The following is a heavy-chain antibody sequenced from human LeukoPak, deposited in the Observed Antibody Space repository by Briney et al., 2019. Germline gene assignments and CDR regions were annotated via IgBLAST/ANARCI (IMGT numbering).Heavy chain of an antibody. CDR3: AKGGGYDYDAFDI. J-gene: IGHJ3*02. D-gene: IGHD5-12*01. CDR2: ISGSGGST. Sequence: GGSLRLSCAASGFTFSSYAMSWVRQAPGKGLEWVSAISGSGGSTYYADSVKGRFTISRDNSKTTLYLQMNSLRAEDTAVYYCAKGGGYDYDAFDIWGQGTMVTVSS. CDR1: GFTFSSYA. V-gene: IGHV3-23*01.